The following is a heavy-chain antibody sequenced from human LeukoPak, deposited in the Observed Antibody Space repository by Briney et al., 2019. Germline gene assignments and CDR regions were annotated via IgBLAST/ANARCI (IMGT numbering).Heavy chain of an antibody. CDR3: AHSLDPQGDAFDI. D-gene: IGHD5-18*01. V-gene: IGHV3-23*01. Sequence: ETLSLTCGVHGEFFSGYYWSWVRQAPGKGLEWVSAISGSGGSTYYADSVKGRFTISRDNSKNTLYLQMNSLRAEDTAVYYCAHSLDPQGDAFDIWGQGTMVTVSS. CDR1: GEFFSGYY. CDR2: ISGSGGST. J-gene: IGHJ3*02.